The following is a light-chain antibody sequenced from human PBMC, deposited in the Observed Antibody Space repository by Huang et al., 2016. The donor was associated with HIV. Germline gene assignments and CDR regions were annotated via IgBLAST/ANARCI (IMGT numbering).Light chain of an antibody. CDR3: QQYGTSLTWT. J-gene: IGKJ1*01. CDR2: GAS. V-gene: IGKV3-20*01. CDR1: QSVSSSY. Sequence: EIVLTQSPGTLSLSPGEIATLSCRASQSVSSSYLAWYQEKPGQAPRLLIYGASSRATGIPDRCSGSGSGTDFTLTISRLEPEDFAVYYCQQYGTSLTWTFGQGTKVEIK.